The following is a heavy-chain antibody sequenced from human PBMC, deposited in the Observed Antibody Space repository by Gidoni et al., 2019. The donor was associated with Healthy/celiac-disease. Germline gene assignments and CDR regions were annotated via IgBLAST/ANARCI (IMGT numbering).Heavy chain of an antibody. D-gene: IGHD6-13*01. Sequence: EVQLVESGGGLVQPGRSLRLSCAASGFTFDDYAMHWVRQAPGKGLEWVSGISWNSGSIGYADSVKGRFTISRDNAKNSLYLQMNSLRAEDTALYYCAKDMIRVAAAGFDYWGQGTLVTVSS. CDR3: AKDMIRVAAAGFDY. CDR2: ISWNSGSI. J-gene: IGHJ4*02. V-gene: IGHV3-9*01. CDR1: GFTFDDYA.